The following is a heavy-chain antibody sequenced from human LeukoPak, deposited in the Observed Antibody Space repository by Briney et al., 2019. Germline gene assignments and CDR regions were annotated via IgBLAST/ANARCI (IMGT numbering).Heavy chain of an antibody. V-gene: IGHV1-69*13. D-gene: IGHD3-22*01. Sequence: SVKVSCKASGGTLSSYAISWVRQAPGQGLEWMGGIIPIFGTANYAQKFQGRVTITADESTSTAYMELSSLRSEDTAVYYCATVPGIYDSSGYLEFQHWGQGTLVTVSS. CDR2: IIPIFGTA. J-gene: IGHJ1*01. CDR3: ATVPGIYDSSGYLEFQH. CDR1: GGTLSSYA.